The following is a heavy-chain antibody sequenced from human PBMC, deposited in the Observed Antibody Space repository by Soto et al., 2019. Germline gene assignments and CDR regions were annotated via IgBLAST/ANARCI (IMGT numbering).Heavy chain of an antibody. CDR3: AEYPNPTMAGLPFDL. D-gene: IGHD6-19*01. V-gene: IGHV3-7*03. CDR2: TRQDGGQE. Sequence: GGSLRLSCAASGLTFSNFWMSWVRQAQGKGLEWVAHTRQDGGQEYYVDSVKGRFTISRDNAKNSLYLQMNSLRVEDTAVYYCAEYPNPTMAGLPFDLWGQGTLVTVSS. CDR1: GLTFSNFW. J-gene: IGHJ4*02.